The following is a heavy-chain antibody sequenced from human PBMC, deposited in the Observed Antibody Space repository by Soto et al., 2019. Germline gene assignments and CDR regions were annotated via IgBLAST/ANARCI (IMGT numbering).Heavy chain of an antibody. CDR3: ARGGESGGSYDMAPRVEWFDP. D-gene: IGHD1-26*01. CDR2: IYYSGST. CDR1: GGSISSGGYY. J-gene: IGHJ5*02. Sequence: SETLSLTCTVSGGSISSGGYYWSWIRQHPXKGLEWIGYIYYSGSTYYNPSLKSRVTISVDTSKNQFSLKLSSVTAADTAVYYCARGGESGGSYDMAPRVEWFDPWGQGTLVIVSS. V-gene: IGHV4-31*03.